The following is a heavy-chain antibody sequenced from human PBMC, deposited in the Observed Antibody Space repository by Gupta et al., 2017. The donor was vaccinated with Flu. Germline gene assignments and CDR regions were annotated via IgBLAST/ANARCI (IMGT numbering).Heavy chain of an antibody. J-gene: IGHJ4*02. CDR3: ARIKSRLPLPYCSSTSCYNYFDY. CDR1: GGSFSGYY. CDR2: INHSGST. V-gene: IGHV4-34*01. Sequence: QVQLQQWGAGLLKPSETLSLTCAVYGGSFSGYYWSWIRQPPGKGLEWIGEINHSGSTNYNPSLKSRVTISVDTSKNQFSLKLSSVTAADTAVYYCARIKSRLPLPYCSSTSCYNYFDYWGQGTLVTGSS. D-gene: IGHD2-2*02.